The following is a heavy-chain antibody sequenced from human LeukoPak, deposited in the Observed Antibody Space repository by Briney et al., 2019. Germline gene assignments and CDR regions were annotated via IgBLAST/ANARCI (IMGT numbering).Heavy chain of an antibody. CDR1: GFTFDDYG. CDR3: AKGMTTVTTSEDAFDI. V-gene: IGHV3-20*04. Sequence: PGGSLRLSCAASGFTFDDYGMSWVRQAPGKGLEWVSGINWNGGSTGYADSVKGRFTISRDDARKSLYLQMNSLRAEDTAVYYCAKGMTTVTTSEDAFDIWGQGTMVTVSS. CDR2: INWNGGST. D-gene: IGHD4-17*01. J-gene: IGHJ3*02.